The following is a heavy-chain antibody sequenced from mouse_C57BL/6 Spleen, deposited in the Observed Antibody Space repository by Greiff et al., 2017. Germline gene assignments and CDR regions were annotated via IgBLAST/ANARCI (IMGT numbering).Heavy chain of an antibody. CDR3: VRLFYAMDY. V-gene: IGHV10-1*01. Sequence: EVMLVESGGGLVQPKGSLKLSCAASGFSFNTYAMNWVRQAPGKGLEWVARIRSKSNNYATYYADSVKDRFTISRDDSESMLYLQMNNLKTEDTAMYYCVRLFYAMDYWGQGTSVTVSS. CDR2: IRSKSNNYAT. CDR1: GFSFNTYA. J-gene: IGHJ4*01.